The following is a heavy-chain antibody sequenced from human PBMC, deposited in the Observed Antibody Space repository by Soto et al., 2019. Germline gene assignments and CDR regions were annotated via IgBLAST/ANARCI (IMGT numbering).Heavy chain of an antibody. J-gene: IGHJ4*02. CDR3: ASYYDSSGPTFDY. V-gene: IGHV4-31*03. CDR1: GGSIRSGDHY. D-gene: IGHD3-22*01. CDR2: IYYSGTT. Sequence: QVQLQESGPGLVKPSQTLSLTCTVSGGSIRSGDHYWSWIRQYPGKGLEWIGYIYYSGTTYNNPSLKSRLIISIDTSKNQCSLNLSSVTAAYTAVYYCASYYDSSGPTFDYWGQGILVTVSS.